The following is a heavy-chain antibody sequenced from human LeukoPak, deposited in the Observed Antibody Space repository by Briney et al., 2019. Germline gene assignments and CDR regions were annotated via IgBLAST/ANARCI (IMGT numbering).Heavy chain of an antibody. Sequence: GRSLRLSCAASGFTFDDYAMHWVRQAPGKGLERVSGISWNSGSIGYADSVKGRFTISRDNAKNSLYLQMNSLRAEDTALYYCAKDPFDILTGYFDYWGQGTLVTVSS. CDR1: GFTFDDYA. CDR2: ISWNSGSI. V-gene: IGHV3-9*01. D-gene: IGHD3-9*01. J-gene: IGHJ4*02. CDR3: AKDPFDILTGYFDY.